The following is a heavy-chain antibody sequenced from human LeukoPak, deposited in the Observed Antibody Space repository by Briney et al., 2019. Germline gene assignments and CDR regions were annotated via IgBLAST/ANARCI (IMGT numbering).Heavy chain of an antibody. CDR3: AKVVRYGSGSYYYNWFDP. V-gene: IGHV3-7*01. CDR2: IKQDGRER. D-gene: IGHD3-10*01. Sequence: SGGSLRPFCAASGFTLSSYWMSWVRHAPGKGLEWVANIKQDGRERYYVGSVKRRFIISRDNAKNSLYRQMNSLRAEDTAVYYCAKVVRYGSGSYYYNWFDPWGQGTLVTVSS. CDR1: GFTLSSYW. J-gene: IGHJ5*02.